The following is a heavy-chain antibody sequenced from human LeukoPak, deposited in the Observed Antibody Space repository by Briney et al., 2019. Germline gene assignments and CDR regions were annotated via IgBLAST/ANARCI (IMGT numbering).Heavy chain of an antibody. J-gene: IGHJ4*02. D-gene: IGHD3-22*01. CDR3: AREGYDSSGYGY. CDR2: IYYSGST. CDR1: GGSISSYY. V-gene: IGHV4-59*01. Sequence: PSETLSLTRTVSGGSISSYYWSWIRQPPGKGLEWIGYIYYSGSTNYNPSLKSRVTISVDTSKNQFSLKLSSVTAADTAVYYCAREGYDSSGYGYWGQGTLVTVSS.